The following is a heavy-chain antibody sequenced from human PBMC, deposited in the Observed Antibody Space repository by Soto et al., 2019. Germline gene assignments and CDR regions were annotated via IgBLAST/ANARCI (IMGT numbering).Heavy chain of an antibody. Sequence: SVKVSCKASGGTFSSYAISWVRQAPGQGLEWMGGITPIFGTANYAQKFQGRVTITADESTSTAYMELSSLRSEDTAVYYCARDSLTPRPNPYSYGPPYYYYGMDVWGQGTTVTVSS. J-gene: IGHJ6*02. CDR3: ARDSLTPRPNPYSYGPPYYYYGMDV. D-gene: IGHD5-18*01. V-gene: IGHV1-69*13. CDR2: ITPIFGTA. CDR1: GGTFSSYA.